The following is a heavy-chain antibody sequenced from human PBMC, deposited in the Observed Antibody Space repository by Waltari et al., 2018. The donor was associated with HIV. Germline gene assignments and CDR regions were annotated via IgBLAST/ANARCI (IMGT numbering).Heavy chain of an antibody. CDR2: ISWNRGSI. D-gene: IGHD6-19*01. Sequence: VHLVASGGGLVQPGRSRRRPRPPSGLPLDDYALHSVREAPGKGLGWVSGISWNRGSIGDADSVKGRFTISRDNAKNSLYLQMNSLRAEDTALYYCAKDLAPYGSHGWSLDYWGQGTLVTVSS. V-gene: IGHV3-9*01. CDR3: AKDLAPYGSHGWSLDY. J-gene: IGHJ4*02. CDR1: GLPLDDYA.